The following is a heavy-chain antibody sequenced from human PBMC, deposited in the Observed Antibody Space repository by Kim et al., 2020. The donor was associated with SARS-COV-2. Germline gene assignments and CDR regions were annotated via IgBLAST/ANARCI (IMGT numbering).Heavy chain of an antibody. D-gene: IGHD2-21*02. CDR2: IYYSGST. V-gene: IGHV4-61*01. J-gene: IGHJ5*02. CDR1: GGSVSSGSYY. Sequence: SETLSLTCTVSGGSVSSGSYYWSWIRQPPGKGLEWIGYIYYSGSTNYNPSLKSRVTISVDTSKNQFSLKLSSVTAADTAVYYCARGPVPPNNYGDYGPSSATYCGGDCPPRLWWFDPWGQGTLVTVSS. CDR3: ARGPVPPNNYGDYGPSSATYCGGDCPPRLWWFDP.